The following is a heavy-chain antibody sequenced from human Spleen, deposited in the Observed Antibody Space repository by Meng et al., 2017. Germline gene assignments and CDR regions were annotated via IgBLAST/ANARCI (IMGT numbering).Heavy chain of an antibody. J-gene: IGHJ5*02. Sequence: QPQLQESGPGLVKPSETLSLPCSVSGDSISSRDSYWGWIRQSPGKGLEWIGSIGHSGFTYYTPSLESRVTVSVDTSRSQFSLWLTSVTAADTAVYYCVRSSGWVKTGFDPWGQGTLVTVSS. CDR2: IGHSGFT. CDR3: VRSSGWVKTGFDP. V-gene: IGHV4-39*01. D-gene: IGHD6-19*01. CDR1: GDSISSRDSY.